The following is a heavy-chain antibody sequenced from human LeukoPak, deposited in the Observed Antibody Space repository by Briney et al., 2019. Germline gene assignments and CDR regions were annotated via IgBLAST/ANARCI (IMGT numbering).Heavy chain of an antibody. V-gene: IGHV3-13*01. J-gene: IGHJ4*02. CDR3: VRQQTPHGNFDY. CDR1: GFTSSNHA. D-gene: IGHD1-26*01. CDR2: IGTAGDT. Sequence: GGSLRLSCATSGFTSSNHAMHWVRQPTGKGLEWVSAIGTAGDTFYPGSVKGRFTISRENAKNSLSLQMNSLRAEDTAVYYCVRQQTPHGNFDYWGQGTLVTVSS.